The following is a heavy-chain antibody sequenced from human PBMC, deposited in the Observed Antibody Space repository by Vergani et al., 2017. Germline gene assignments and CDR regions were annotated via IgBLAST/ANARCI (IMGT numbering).Heavy chain of an antibody. Sequence: QVQLQQWGAGLLKPSETLSLTCAVYGGSFSGYYWSWIRQPPGKGLEWSGEFNHSGSTNYNPSLKSRVTISVDTSKNQFSLKLSSVTAADTAVYYCARGRARGYNGYERYYYGMDVWGQGTTVTVSS. D-gene: IGHD5-12*01. V-gene: IGHV4-34*01. CDR3: ARGRARGYNGYERYYYGMDV. J-gene: IGHJ6*02. CDR2: FNHSGST. CDR1: GGSFSGYY.